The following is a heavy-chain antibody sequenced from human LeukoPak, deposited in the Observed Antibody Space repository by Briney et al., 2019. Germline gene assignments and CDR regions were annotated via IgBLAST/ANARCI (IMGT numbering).Heavy chain of an antibody. Sequence: GGSLRLSCAASGFNFIDYSMNWVRQAPGKGLEWISYIGISSGNTKYADSVKGRFTISRDKARNSLYLQMNSLRVEDTAVYYCARDHRYAFDNWGHGTMVTVSS. J-gene: IGHJ4*01. CDR3: ARDHRYAFDN. CDR1: GFNFIDYS. D-gene: IGHD5-12*01. CDR2: IGISSGNT. V-gene: IGHV3-48*01.